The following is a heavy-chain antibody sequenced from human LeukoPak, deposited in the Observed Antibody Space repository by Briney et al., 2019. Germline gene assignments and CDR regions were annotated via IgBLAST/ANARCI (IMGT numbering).Heavy chain of an antibody. J-gene: IGHJ4*02. CDR1: GFTFSSYS. CDR3: ARVQGTIGDERSNFDY. D-gene: IGHD2-8*01. CDR2: ISSGSGTI. Sequence: PGGSLRLSCAASGFTFSSYSMNWGRQAPGKGLEWLSYISSGSGTIYYADSVKGRFTISRDNAKNSVYLQMNSLRDEDTAVYYCARVQGTIGDERSNFDYWGQGTLVTVSS. V-gene: IGHV3-48*02.